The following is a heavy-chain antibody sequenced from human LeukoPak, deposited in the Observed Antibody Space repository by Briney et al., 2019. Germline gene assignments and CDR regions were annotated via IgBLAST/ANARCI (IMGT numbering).Heavy chain of an antibody. D-gene: IGHD3-22*01. CDR1: GGSISSYY. V-gene: IGHV4-4*07. CDR3: ARYYYDSSGYYYTYYLDY. CDR2: SYTSGST. Sequence: SETLSLTCTVSGGSISSYYWSLIWLPAGKGLEWIGRSYTSGSTNYNPSLKSRVTMSVDTSKNQFSLKLSSVTAADTAVYYCARYYYDSSGYYYTYYLDYWGQGTLVTVSS. J-gene: IGHJ4*02.